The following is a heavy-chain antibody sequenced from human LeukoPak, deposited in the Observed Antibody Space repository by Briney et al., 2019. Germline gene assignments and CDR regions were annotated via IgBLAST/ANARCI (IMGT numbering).Heavy chain of an antibody. CDR2: TYYRSKWYT. D-gene: IGHD6-13*01. J-gene: IGHJ4*02. CDR3: AREGIVAAGPRTMSIDY. V-gene: IGHV6-1*01. CDR1: GDSVSSNSAA. Sequence: SQTLSLTCAISGDSVSSNSAAWNWIRQSPSRGLEWLGRTYYRSKWYTDYTVSVKSRITINPDTSKNQFSLQLNSVTPEDTAVYYCAREGIVAAGPRTMSIDYWGQGTLVTVSS.